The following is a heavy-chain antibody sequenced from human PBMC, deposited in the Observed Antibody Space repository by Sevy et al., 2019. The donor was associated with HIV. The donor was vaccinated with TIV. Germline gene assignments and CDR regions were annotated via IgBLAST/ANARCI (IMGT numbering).Heavy chain of an antibody. Sequence: SETLSLTCTVSGGSITDKKYYWAWIRQPPGKGLEWIGSISYGGSNYYNPSLQCRVTLSVDTCKNQFSLNLSSVTAADTAKYYCARRVAAAGQGNEYFQHWGRGTLVTVSS. CDR3: ARRVAAAGQGNEYFQH. V-gene: IGHV4-39*01. CDR2: ISYGGSN. J-gene: IGHJ1*01. CDR1: GGSITDKKYY. D-gene: IGHD6-13*01.